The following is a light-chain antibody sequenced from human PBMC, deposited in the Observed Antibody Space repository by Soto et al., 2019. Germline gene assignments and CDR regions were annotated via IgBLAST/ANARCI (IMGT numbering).Light chain of an antibody. CDR3: AAWDDSLNGYV. V-gene: IGLV1-44*01. Sequence: QSALTQPPSASGTPGQRVTISCSGSSSNIGINTVSWYQQLPGTAPKLLIYTNNQRPSGVPDRFSGSKSGTSASLAISGLQSEDEADYYCAAWDDSLNGYVFGTGTKVTVL. CDR2: TNN. J-gene: IGLJ1*01. CDR1: SSNIGINT.